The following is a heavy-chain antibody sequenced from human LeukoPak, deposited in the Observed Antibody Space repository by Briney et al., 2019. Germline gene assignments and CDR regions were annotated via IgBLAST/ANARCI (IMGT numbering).Heavy chain of an antibody. CDR3: ARDARGASSGYSKFDY. J-gene: IGHJ4*02. D-gene: IGHD3-22*01. CDR2: ISSSSSTI. V-gene: IGHV3-48*01. Sequence: GGSLRLSCAASGFTFSNYSMNWVRQAPGKGLEWVSYISSSSSTIYYADSVKGRFTISGDNAKNSLYLQMNSLRAEDTAVYYCARDARGASSGYSKFDYWGQGTLVTVSS. CDR1: GFTFSNYS.